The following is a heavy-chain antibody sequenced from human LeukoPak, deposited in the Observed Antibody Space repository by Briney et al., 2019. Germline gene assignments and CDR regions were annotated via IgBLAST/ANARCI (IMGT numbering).Heavy chain of an antibody. CDR3: ARTPMHYYDSSGYSDY. J-gene: IGHJ4*02. CDR1: GGSISSGGYY. V-gene: IGHV4-31*03. CDR2: IYYSGST. D-gene: IGHD3-22*01. Sequence: NPSETLSLTCTVSGGSISSGGYYWSWIRQHPGKGLEWIGYIYYSGSTYYNPSLKSRVTISVDTSKNQFSLKLSSVTDADTAVYYCARTPMHYYDSSGYSDYWGQGTLVTVSS.